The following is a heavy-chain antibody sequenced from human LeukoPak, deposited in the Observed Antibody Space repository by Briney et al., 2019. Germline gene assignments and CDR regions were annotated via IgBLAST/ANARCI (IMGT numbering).Heavy chain of an antibody. D-gene: IGHD3-16*01. V-gene: IGHV3-7*01. J-gene: IGHJ4*02. CDR1: GFTPSSYW. Sequence: GGSLRLSCAASGFTPSSYWMGWVRQAPGKGLEWVANIKQDGSEKNYVDSVKGRFTISRDDAKNSLYLQMNSLRVEDTAVYYCARVRGTRYFDFWGQGTLVTVSS. CDR2: IKQDGSEK. CDR3: ARVRGTRYFDF.